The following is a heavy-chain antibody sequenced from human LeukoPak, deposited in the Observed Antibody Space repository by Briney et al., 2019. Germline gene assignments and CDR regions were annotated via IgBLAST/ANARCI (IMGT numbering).Heavy chain of an antibody. CDR1: GYTFTSYG. Sequence: ASVKVSCKASGYTFTSYGISWVRQAPGQGLEWMGWISAYNGNTNYAQKFQGRVTMTRDTSISTAYMELSRLRSDDTAVYYCARDTDVLRYFDWLLPNWYFDLWGRGTLVTVSS. D-gene: IGHD3-9*01. CDR2: ISAYNGNT. J-gene: IGHJ2*01. CDR3: ARDTDVLRYFDWLLPNWYFDL. V-gene: IGHV1-18*01.